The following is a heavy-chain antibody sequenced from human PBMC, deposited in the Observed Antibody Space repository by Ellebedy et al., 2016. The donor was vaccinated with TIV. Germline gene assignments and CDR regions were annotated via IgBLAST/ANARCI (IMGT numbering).Heavy chain of an antibody. CDR3: ARNSYAGSAPPR. D-gene: IGHD1-26*01. Sequence: SETLSLXXNVSGGSISSSSTSYYWGWIRQPPGKGLEWIGSIYDSGRTHYNPSLKSRVTISVDTSKNQFSLRLYSVTAADTAVYYCARNSYAGSAPPRWGQGTLVTVSS. V-gene: IGHV4-39*01. CDR2: IYDSGRT. J-gene: IGHJ4*02. CDR1: GGSISSSSTSYY.